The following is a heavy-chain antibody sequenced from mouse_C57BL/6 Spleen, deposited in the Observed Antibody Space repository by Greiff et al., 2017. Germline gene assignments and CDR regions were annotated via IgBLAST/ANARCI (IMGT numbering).Heavy chain of an antibody. D-gene: IGHD3-1*01. CDR3: ARSGHYYAMDY. V-gene: IGHV1-64*01. CDR1: GYTFTSYW. J-gene: IGHJ4*01. Sequence: QVQLQQSGAELVKPGASVTLSCKASGYTFTSYWMHWVKQRPGQGLEWIGMIHPNSGSTKYNEKFKSKATLTVDKSSSTAYMQLSSLTSEDSAVYFCARSGHYYAMDYWGQRTSATVFS. CDR2: IHPNSGST.